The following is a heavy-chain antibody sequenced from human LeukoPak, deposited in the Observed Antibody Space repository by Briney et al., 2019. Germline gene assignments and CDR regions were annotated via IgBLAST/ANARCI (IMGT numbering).Heavy chain of an antibody. CDR2: ISGSGGST. V-gene: IGHV3-23*01. CDR1: GFTFSSYA. J-gene: IGHJ6*02. D-gene: IGHD2-2*01. CDR3: AKAHESYCSSTSCSPVGDYYGMDV. Sequence: GGSLRLSCAASGFTFSSYAMSWVRQAPGKGLEWVSAISGSGGSTYYADSVKGRFTISRDNSKNTLYLQMNSLRAEDTAVYYCAKAHESYCSSTSCSPVGDYYGMDVWGQGTTVTVSS.